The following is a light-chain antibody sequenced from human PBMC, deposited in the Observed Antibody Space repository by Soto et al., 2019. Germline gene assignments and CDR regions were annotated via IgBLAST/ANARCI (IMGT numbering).Light chain of an antibody. CDR2: SNN. CDR3: AAWDDSLSGFVV. V-gene: IGLV1-44*01. Sequence: QLVLTQPPSASGTPGQRVTISCSGSSSNVGSNTVSWYQQLPGTAPKLLIYSNNQRPSGVPDRFSGSKSGTSASLAISGLRSEDEADYYCAAWDDSLSGFVVFGGGTKLTVL. J-gene: IGLJ2*01. CDR1: SSNVGSNT.